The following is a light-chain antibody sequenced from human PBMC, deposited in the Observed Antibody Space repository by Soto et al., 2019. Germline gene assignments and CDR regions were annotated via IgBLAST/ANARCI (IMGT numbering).Light chain of an antibody. CDR2: GAS. Sequence: EIVMTQSPATLSVSPGERAALSCRASQSVSGNLAWYQQRPGQAPRLLIYGASTRATGIPARFSGSGSGTEFTLTISSLQSEDFAVYYCQQYNNWPPLTFGGGTKVEIK. CDR3: QQYNNWPPLT. V-gene: IGKV3-15*01. J-gene: IGKJ4*02. CDR1: QSVSGN.